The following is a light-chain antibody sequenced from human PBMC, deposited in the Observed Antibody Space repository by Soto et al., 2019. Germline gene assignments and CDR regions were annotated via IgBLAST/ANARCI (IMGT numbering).Light chain of an antibody. CDR2: GAS. J-gene: IGKJ1*01. Sequence: EIVFTQSPGTLSLSPGERATLSCSAIQSVSSSYLAWYQQKPGQAPRLLIYGASSRATGIPDRFSGSGSGTDFTLTISRLEPEDFAVYYCQQYGSSPPWTFGQGTKVDIK. V-gene: IGKV3-20*01. CDR3: QQYGSSPPWT. CDR1: QSVSSSY.